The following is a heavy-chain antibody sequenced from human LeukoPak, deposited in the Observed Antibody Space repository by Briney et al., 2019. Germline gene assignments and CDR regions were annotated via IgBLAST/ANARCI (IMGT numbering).Heavy chain of an antibody. D-gene: IGHD3-10*01. J-gene: IGHJ5*02. CDR1: GFTFSSYA. V-gene: IGHV3-23*01. CDR2: ISGSGGST. Sequence: GGSLRLSCAAAGFTFSSYAMSWVRQAPGKGLEWVSAISGSGGSTYYADSVKGRFTISRDNSKNTLYLQMNSLRAEDTAVYYCASGYGSGSGTWGQGTLVTVSS. CDR3: ASGYGSGSGT.